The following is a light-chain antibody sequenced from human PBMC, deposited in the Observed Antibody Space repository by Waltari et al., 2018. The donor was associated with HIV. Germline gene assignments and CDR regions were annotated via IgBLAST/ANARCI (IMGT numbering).Light chain of an antibody. CDR1: KSVLYRSHNKNY. Sequence: DIVMTQSPDSLAVSLGERATINCKSSKSVLYRSHNKNYLAWFQQRPGQPPKLLIYWASTRESGVPDRFTGSGSETDFTLTISSLQAEDVAVYYCQQYYSTITFGQGTRLEIK. CDR3: QQYYSTIT. V-gene: IGKV4-1*01. CDR2: WAS. J-gene: IGKJ5*01.